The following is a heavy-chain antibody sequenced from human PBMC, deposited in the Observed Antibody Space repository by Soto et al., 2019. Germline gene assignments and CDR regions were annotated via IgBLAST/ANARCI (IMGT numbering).Heavy chain of an antibody. CDR3: AKGLRYCSNHTCPLDY. CDR1: GFTFSSYA. D-gene: IGHD2-2*01. CDR2: ISGSGGST. V-gene: IGHV3-23*01. J-gene: IGHJ4*02. Sequence: GGSLRLSCAASGFTFSSYAMNWVRQAPGKGLEWVSAISGSGGSTYYADSVKGRLTISRDNSKNTLYLQMNSLRAEDTAVYYCAKGLRYCSNHTCPLDYWGQGALVTVSS.